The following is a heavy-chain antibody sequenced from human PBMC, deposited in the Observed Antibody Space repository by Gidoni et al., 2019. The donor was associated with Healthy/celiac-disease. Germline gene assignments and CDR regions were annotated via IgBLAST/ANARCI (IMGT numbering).Heavy chain of an antibody. Sequence: QVQLQQWGAGLLKPSEPLSLTCAVYGGSFSGYYWSWIRQPPGKGLEWIGEINHSGSTNYNPSLKSRVTISVDTSKNQFSLKLSSVTAADTAVYYCARDAYSSGWQIDYWGQGTLVTVSS. CDR1: GGSFSGYY. CDR2: INHSGST. CDR3: ARDAYSSGWQIDY. D-gene: IGHD6-19*01. V-gene: IGHV4-34*01. J-gene: IGHJ4*02.